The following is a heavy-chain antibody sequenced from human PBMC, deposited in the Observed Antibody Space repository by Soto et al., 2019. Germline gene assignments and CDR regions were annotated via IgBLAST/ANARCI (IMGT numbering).Heavy chain of an antibody. CDR2: INSDGSST. D-gene: IGHD3-9*01. CDR3: ASLDILTGYFHY. Sequence: PGGSLRLSCAASGFTFSSYWMHWVRQAPGKGLVWVSRINSDGSSTSYADSVKGRFTISRDNAKNTLYLQMNSLRAEDTAVYYCASLDILTGYFHYWGQGTLVTVSS. CDR1: GFTFSSYW. V-gene: IGHV3-74*01. J-gene: IGHJ4*02.